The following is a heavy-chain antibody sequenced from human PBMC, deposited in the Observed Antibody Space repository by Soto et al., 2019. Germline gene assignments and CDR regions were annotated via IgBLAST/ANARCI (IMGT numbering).Heavy chain of an antibody. Sequence: QVQLVQSGAEVKKPGASVKVSCKASGYTFTSYAMHWVRQAPGQRLEWMGWINAGNGNTKYSQKFQGRVTITRDTSASTAYMELSSLRSEDTAVYYCAREPIALSGGSGWYGVDYWGQGTLVTVSS. CDR3: AREPIALSGGSGWYGVDY. D-gene: IGHD6-19*01. J-gene: IGHJ4*02. V-gene: IGHV1-3*01. CDR2: INAGNGNT. CDR1: GYTFTSYA.